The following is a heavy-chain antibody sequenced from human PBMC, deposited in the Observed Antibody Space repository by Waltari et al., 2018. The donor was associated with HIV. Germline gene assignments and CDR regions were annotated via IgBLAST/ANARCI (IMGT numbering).Heavy chain of an antibody. J-gene: IGHJ4*02. V-gene: IGHV3-48*02. Sequence: EVQLVESGGGLVQPGGSLTRSCAASRFSSRDFDMNWVRQAPGRGLEWVSYISRTSNAMYYADSVKGRFAISRDNAKNSLYLLMNSLRHDDSAVYYCAILSSSGYYRDWGQGTRVTVSS. CDR3: AILSSSGYYRD. CDR2: ISRTSNAM. D-gene: IGHD5-12*01. CDR1: RFSSRDFD.